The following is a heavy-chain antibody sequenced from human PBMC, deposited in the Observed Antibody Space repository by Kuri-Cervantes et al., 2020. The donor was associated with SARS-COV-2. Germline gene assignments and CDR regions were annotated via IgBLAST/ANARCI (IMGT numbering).Heavy chain of an antibody. CDR1: GYTFTSYY. D-gene: IGHD3-3*01. J-gene: IGHJ5*02. V-gene: IGHV1-46*01. CDR2: INPSGGST. Sequence: ASVKVSCKASGYTFTSYYMHWVRQAPGQGLEWMGIINPSGGSTSYAQKFQGRVTMTRDTSTSTVYMELSSLRSEDTALYYCAKDFGFLEWLFPWFDPWGQGTLVTVSS. CDR3: AKDFGFLEWLFPWFDP.